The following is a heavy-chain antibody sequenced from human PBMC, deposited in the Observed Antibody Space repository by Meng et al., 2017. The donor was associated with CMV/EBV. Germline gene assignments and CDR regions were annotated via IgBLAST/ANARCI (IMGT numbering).Heavy chain of an antibody. J-gene: IGHJ4*02. Sequence: SETLSLTCTVSGGSISSYYRSWIRQPPGKGLEWIGYIYYSGSTNYNPSLKSRVTISVDTSKNQFSLKLSSVTAADTAVYYCASSQQLAEKHFDYWGQGTLVTVSS. V-gene: IGHV4-59*01. D-gene: IGHD6-13*01. CDR1: GGSISSYY. CDR3: ASSQQLAEKHFDY. CDR2: IYYSGST.